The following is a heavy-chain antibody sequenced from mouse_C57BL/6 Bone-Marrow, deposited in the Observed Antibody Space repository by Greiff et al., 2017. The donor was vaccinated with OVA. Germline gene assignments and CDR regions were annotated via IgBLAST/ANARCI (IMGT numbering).Heavy chain of an antibody. Sequence: VQLQQSGAELVRPGASVKLSCTASGFNIKDDYMHWVKQRPEQGLEWIGWIDPENGDTEYASKFQGKATITADTSSNPAYLQLSSLTSEDTAVYYCTGGHYRDYWGQGTTLTVSS. V-gene: IGHV14-4*01. CDR3: TGGHYRDY. CDR2: IDPENGDT. D-gene: IGHD6-1*01. CDR1: GFNIKDDY. J-gene: IGHJ2*01.